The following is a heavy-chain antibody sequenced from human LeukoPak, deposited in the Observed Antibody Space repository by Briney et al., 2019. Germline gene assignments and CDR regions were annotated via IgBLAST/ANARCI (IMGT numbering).Heavy chain of an antibody. Sequence: PSETLSLTCTVSGGSISSYYWSWIRQPAGKGLEWIGRIYTSGSTNYNPSLKSRVTMSVDTSKNQFSLKLSSVTAADTAVYYCARDIVVVPAARAFDIWGQGTMITVSS. V-gene: IGHV4-4*07. CDR3: ARDIVVVPAARAFDI. CDR2: IYTSGST. D-gene: IGHD2-2*01. J-gene: IGHJ3*02. CDR1: GGSISSYY.